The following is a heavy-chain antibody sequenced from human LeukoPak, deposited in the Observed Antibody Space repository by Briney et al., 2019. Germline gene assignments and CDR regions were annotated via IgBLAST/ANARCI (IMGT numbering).Heavy chain of an antibody. D-gene: IGHD2-15*01. CDR3: AKDGCSGGSCYSAGRFDY. Sequence: GGSLRLSCAASGFTFSSYGMHWVRQAPGKGLEWVAFIQYDGSDKYYADSVKGRFTISRDNSKNTLYLQMNSLRAEDTAVYYCAKDGCSGGSCYSAGRFDYWGQGTLVTVSS. V-gene: IGHV3-30*02. CDR2: IQYDGSDK. CDR1: GFTFSSYG. J-gene: IGHJ4*02.